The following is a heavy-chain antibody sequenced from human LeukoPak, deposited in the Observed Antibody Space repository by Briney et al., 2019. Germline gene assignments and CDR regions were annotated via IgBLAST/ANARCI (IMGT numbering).Heavy chain of an antibody. V-gene: IGHV3-23*01. CDR3: ARRSLITGTTTGSAFDI. CDR2: ISSSGGST. CDR1: GFTFSSYA. J-gene: IGHJ3*02. Sequence: GGSLRLSCAASGFTFSSYAMSWVRQAPGKGLEWVSTISSSGGSTSYADSVKGRFTISRDNSKNTLYLQMNSLRAEDTAVYYCARRSLITGTTTGSAFDIWGQGTMVTVSS. D-gene: IGHD1-20*01.